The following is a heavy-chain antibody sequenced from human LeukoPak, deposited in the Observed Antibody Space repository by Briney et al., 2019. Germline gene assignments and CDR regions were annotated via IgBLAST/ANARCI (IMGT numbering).Heavy chain of an antibody. CDR2: INPNSGGT. J-gene: IGHJ4*02. Sequence: ASVKVSCTASGYTFTGYYMHWVRQAPGQGLEWMGWINPNSGGTNYAQKFQGRVTMTRDTSISTAYMELSRLRSDDTAVYYCARSSLGGYDYVYFDYWGQGTLVTVSS. D-gene: IGHD5-12*01. CDR1: GYTFTGYY. V-gene: IGHV1-2*02. CDR3: ARSSLGGYDYVYFDY.